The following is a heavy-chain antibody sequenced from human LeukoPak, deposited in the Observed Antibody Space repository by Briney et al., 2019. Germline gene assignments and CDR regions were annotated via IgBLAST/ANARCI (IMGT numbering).Heavy chain of an antibody. CDR3: ARGPDYDILADYFDY. CDR2: ISYDGSNK. V-gene: IGHV3-30*04. Sequence: QTGGSLRLSCAASGFTFSNYALHWVRQAPGKGLEWVAVISYDGSNKFYADSVRGRFTISRDNSKNTLFLQMNSLRPEDTAVYYCARGPDYDILADYFDYWAQGTLVTVSS. J-gene: IGHJ4*02. CDR1: GFTFSNYA. D-gene: IGHD3-9*01.